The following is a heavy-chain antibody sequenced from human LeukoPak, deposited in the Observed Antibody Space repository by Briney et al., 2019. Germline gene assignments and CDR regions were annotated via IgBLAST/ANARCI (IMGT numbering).Heavy chain of an antibody. CDR2: IYYSGST. CDR1: GGSISSSSYY. D-gene: IGHD6-13*01. J-gene: IGHJ5*02. Sequence: SETLSLTCTVSGGSISSSSYYWGWIRQPPGKGLEWIGSIYYSGSTNYNPSLKSRVTISVDTSKNQFSLKLSSVTAADTAVYYCARESYSSSSNWFDPWGQGTLVTVSS. CDR3: ARESYSSSSNWFDP. V-gene: IGHV4-39*07.